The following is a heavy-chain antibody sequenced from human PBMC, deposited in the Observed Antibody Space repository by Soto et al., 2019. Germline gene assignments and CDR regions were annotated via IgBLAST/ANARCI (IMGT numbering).Heavy chain of an antibody. CDR1: GYTFTSYG. Sequence: ASVKVSCKASGYTFTSYGISWVRQAPGQGLEWMGWISAYNGNTNYAQKLQGRVTMTTETSTSTAYMELRSLRSDDTAVYYCARDSDCSSTSCYTYYYYGMDVWGQGTTVTVSS. J-gene: IGHJ6*02. D-gene: IGHD2-2*02. CDR3: ARDSDCSSTSCYTYYYYGMDV. V-gene: IGHV1-18*01. CDR2: ISAYNGNT.